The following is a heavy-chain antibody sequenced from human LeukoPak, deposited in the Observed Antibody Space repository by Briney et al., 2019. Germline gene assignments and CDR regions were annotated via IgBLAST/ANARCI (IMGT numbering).Heavy chain of an antibody. V-gene: IGHV3-74*03. Sequence: GGSPRLSCAASGFTFSSSWMHWVRQAPGKGLVWVSHINSDGSSTTYADSVKGRFTISRDNAKNTLFLQMNSLRAEDTAVYYCTRLSGSYHPDPWGQGALVTVSS. CDR3: TRLSGSYHPDP. D-gene: IGHD1-26*01. CDR2: INSDGSST. J-gene: IGHJ5*02. CDR1: GFTFSSSW.